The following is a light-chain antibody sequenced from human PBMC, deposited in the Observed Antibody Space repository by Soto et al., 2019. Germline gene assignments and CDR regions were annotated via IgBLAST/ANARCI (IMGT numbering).Light chain of an antibody. CDR2: DAS. CDR1: QSVSTR. J-gene: IGKJ1*01. V-gene: IGKV1-5*02. CDR3: QQYNSFEGT. Sequence: DIQMTQSPSSLSASVGDRVTIICRASQSVSTRLAWYQQKPGKAPKVLIYDASSWAGGVPSRFTGSGSGTEFTLTISSLQPDDFATYYCQQYNSFEGTFGQGTKVEIK.